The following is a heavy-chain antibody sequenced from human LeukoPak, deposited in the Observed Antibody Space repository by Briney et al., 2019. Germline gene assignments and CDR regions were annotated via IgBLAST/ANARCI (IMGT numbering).Heavy chain of an antibody. CDR3: SRDGPRDYDILTALDY. V-gene: IGHV3-30*04. CDR1: GFNFQIYA. CDR2: ISYGGDNK. Sequence: PGTSLRLSCAASGFNFQIYAMHWVRQAPGKVLEWVAIISYGGDNKYYADSVKGRFTISRDNSKSMLYLQMNGLRPEDTAVYYCSRDGPRDYDILTALDYWGQGTVVSVSS. D-gene: IGHD3-9*01. J-gene: IGHJ4*02.